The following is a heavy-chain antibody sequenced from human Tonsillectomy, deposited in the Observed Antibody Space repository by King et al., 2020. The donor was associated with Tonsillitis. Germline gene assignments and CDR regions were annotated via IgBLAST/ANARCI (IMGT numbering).Heavy chain of an antibody. Sequence: QLVQSGGGLVQPGRSLRLSCAASGFTFDDYAMHWVRHAPGKGLEWVSGISWNSGNIGYADSVKGRFTISRDNAKNSLYLQMNSLRAEDTALYYCAKELGYYYGMDVWGQGTTVTVSS. J-gene: IGHJ6*02. CDR1: GFTFDDYA. CDR3: AKELGYYYGMDV. V-gene: IGHV3-9*01. CDR2: ISWNSGNI.